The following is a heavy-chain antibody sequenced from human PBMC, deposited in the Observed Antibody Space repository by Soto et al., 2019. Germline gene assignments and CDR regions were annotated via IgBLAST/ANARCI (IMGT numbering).Heavy chain of an antibody. CDR2: ISHDGSNK. J-gene: IGHJ6*02. CDR1: GFTFSSYG. Sequence: QVQLVESGGGVVQPGRSLRLSCAASGFTFSSYGMHWVRQAPGKGLEWVAVISHDGSNKYFADSVKGRFTISRDNSQNAVYRQMNSLRAEETAENYWAKQRLAVAGYLPGMDVWGQGTTVTVS. CDR3: AKQRLAVAGYLPGMDV. D-gene: IGHD6-19*01. V-gene: IGHV3-30*18.